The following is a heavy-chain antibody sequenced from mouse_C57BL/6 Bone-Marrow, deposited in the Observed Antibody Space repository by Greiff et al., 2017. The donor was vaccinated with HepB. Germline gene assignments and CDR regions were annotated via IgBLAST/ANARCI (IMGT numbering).Heavy chain of an antibody. V-gene: IGHV1-81*01. CDR1: GYTFTSYG. CDR2: IYPRSGNT. Sequence: QVQLQQSGAELARPGASVKLSCKASGYTFTSYGISWVKQRTGQGLEWIGEIYPRSGNTYYNEKFKGKAKLTADKSSSTAYMELRSLTSEDSAVYFCAREGITTVVARAYWGQGTLVTVSA. D-gene: IGHD1-1*01. CDR3: AREGITTVVARAY. J-gene: IGHJ3*01.